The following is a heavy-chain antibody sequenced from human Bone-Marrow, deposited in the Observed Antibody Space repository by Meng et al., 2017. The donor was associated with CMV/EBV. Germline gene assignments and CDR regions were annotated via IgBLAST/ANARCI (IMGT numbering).Heavy chain of an antibody. D-gene: IGHD5-12*01. J-gene: IGHJ3*02. CDR2: ISYDGSNK. CDR3: ARSDPVSYSGYDLDGAFDI. Sequence: GGSLRLSCAASGFTFSSYAMHWVRQAPGKGLEWVAVISYDGSNKYYADSVKGRFTISRDNSKNTLYLQMNSLRAEDTAVYYCARSDPVSYSGYDLDGAFDIWGQGTMVTVPS. CDR1: GFTFSSYA. V-gene: IGHV3-30-3*01.